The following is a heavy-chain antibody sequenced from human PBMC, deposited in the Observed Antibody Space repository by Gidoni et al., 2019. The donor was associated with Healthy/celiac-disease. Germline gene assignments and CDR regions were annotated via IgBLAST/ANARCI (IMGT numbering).Heavy chain of an antibody. D-gene: IGHD3-22*01. J-gene: IGHJ4*02. CDR3: AKDSTYYYDSSGYWDY. V-gene: IGHV3-9*01. CDR1: GFTFDDYA. Sequence: EVQLVESGGGLVQPGRSLRLSCAASGFTFDDYAMHWVRQAPGKGLECVSGISWNSGSIGYADSVKGRFTISRDNAKNSLYLQMNSLRAEDTALYYCAKDSTYYYDSSGYWDYWGQGTLVNVSS. CDR2: ISWNSGSI.